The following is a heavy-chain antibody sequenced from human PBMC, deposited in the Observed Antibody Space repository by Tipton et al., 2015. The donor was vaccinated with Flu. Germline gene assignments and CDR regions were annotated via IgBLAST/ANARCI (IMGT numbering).Heavy chain of an antibody. CDR1: GDSISSDYY. CDR2: VSRTGSH. Sequence: TLSLTCAVSGDSISSDYYWGWIRQFPGKGLEWIGTVSRTGSHIYNPSLKSRVTISIDRSKNQFSLNLKSVTAGDMAVYYCARRDYSNYVSDPKSGFYPWGQGTHVAVSS. CDR3: ARRDYSNYVSDPKSGFYP. V-gene: IGHV4-38-2*01. J-gene: IGHJ5*02. D-gene: IGHD4-11*01.